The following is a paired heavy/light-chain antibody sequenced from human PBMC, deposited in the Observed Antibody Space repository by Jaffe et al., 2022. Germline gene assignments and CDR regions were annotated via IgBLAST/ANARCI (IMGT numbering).Heavy chain of an antibody. CDR3: AKGVKYYYESSGGFDP. V-gene: IGHV3-30*02. D-gene: IGHD3-22*01. CDR2: IRYDGNNK. J-gene: IGHJ5*02. CDR1: GFSFDMYA. Sequence: QVQLVESGGGVVQPGGSLRLSCASSGFSFDMYAMHWVRQAPGKGLEWVAFIRYDGNNKHAESVKGRFIISRDNSKNTLYLQMNSLRDEDTALYYCAKGVKYYYESSGGFDPWGQGTLVTVSS.
Light chain of an antibody. CDR3: GTEHGSGSDFVWV. V-gene: IGLV9-49*03. J-gene: IGLJ3*02. CDR1: SDYINYK. CDR2: VGTGGIVG. Sequence: QPVLTQPPSASASLGASVTLTCTLSSDYINYKVDWYQQRPGKGPRFVMRVGTGGIVGSRGDGIPDRFSVLGSGLNRYLTIKNLQEEDESDYHCGTEHGSGSDFVWVFGGGTKLTVL.